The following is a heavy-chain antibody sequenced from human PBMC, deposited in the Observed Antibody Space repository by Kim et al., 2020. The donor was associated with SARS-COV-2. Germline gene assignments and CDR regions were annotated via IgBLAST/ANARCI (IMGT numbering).Heavy chain of an antibody. Sequence: GGSLRLSCAASGFSFSNAWMNWVRQAPGKGLEWLVRLKRKADGGTTDYAAPVKYRFSFYRDDSENTLYLHMNSLKTEDTGVYYCTTDPYNPSPLYYCGHGTLVTVSS. D-gene: IGHD1-20*01. J-gene: IGHJ4*01. CDR1: GFSFSNAW. CDR2: LKRKADGGTT. V-gene: IGHV3-15*01. CDR3: TTDPYNPSPLYY.